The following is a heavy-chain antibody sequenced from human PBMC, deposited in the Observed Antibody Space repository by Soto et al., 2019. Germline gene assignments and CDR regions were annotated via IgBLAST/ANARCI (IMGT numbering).Heavy chain of an antibody. CDR3: AKRIPAMDV. Sequence: GASVKVSCKASGYTFTSYGISWVRQAPGQGLEWMGWISTYYADSVKGRFTISRDNSKNTLYLQMNSLRAEDTAVYYCAKRIPAMDVWGQGTTVTVSS. D-gene: IGHD2-15*01. CDR2: IST. CDR1: GYTFTSYG. V-gene: IGHV1-18*01. J-gene: IGHJ6*02.